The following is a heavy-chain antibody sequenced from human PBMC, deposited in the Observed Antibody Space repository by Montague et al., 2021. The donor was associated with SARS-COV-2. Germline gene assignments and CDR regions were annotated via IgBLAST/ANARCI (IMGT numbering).Heavy chain of an antibody. CDR3: ARRPPITIFGVVIIGAWFDP. D-gene: IGHD3-3*01. CDR2: IYYSGST. Sequence: SETLSLTCTVSGGSISSSSYYWGWIRQPPGKGPEWIGSIYYSGSTYYNPSLKSRVTISVDTSKNQFSLKLSSVTAADTAVYYCARRPPITIFGVVIIGAWFDPWGQGTLVTVSS. CDR1: GGSISSSSYY. V-gene: IGHV4-39*01. J-gene: IGHJ5*02.